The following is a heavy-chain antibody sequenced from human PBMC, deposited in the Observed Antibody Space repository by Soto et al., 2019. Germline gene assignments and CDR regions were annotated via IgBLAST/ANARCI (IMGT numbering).Heavy chain of an antibody. CDR2: IYHSGTA. CDR1: GGSVSGGSYY. D-gene: IGHD1-26*01. CDR3: ARRYGSAIDY. Sequence: SDTLSLTCTVSGGSVSGGSYYWNWILQPPGKGLEWIGYIYHSGTANYNPSLKSRVTISVDTSKNQFSLRLTSVTAADTAVYYCARRYGSAIDYWGQGTLVTVSS. J-gene: IGHJ4*02. V-gene: IGHV4-61*01.